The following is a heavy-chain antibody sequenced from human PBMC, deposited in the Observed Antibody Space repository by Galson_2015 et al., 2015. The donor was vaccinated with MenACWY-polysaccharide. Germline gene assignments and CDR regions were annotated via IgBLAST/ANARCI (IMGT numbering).Heavy chain of an antibody. V-gene: IGHV3-23*01. J-gene: IGHJ4*02. Sequence: SLRLSCAASGFTFGSSAMSWVRQAPGKGLEWVSGISGSGGNTYYADSVKGRFTISRDNSKSTLYLQMNSLRAEDTAVYYCAKAYIVVIPDAAYNCWGQGTLVTVSS. CDR3: AKAYIVVIPDAAYNC. CDR1: GFTFGSSA. D-gene: IGHD2-2*01. CDR2: ISGSGGNT.